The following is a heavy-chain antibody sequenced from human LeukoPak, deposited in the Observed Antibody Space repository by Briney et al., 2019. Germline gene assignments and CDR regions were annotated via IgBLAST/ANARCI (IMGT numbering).Heavy chain of an antibody. CDR1: GYTFTSYD. CDR3: ARGDEYSSSSVSYYGMDV. J-gene: IGHJ6*02. Sequence: GASVRVSCKAPGYTFTSYDINWGRQATGQGLEWMGWMNPNSGNTGYAQKFQGRVTMTRNTSISTAYMELSSLRSEDTAVYYCARGDEYSSSSVSYYGMDVWGQGTTVTVSS. V-gene: IGHV1-8*01. D-gene: IGHD6-6*01. CDR2: MNPNSGNT.